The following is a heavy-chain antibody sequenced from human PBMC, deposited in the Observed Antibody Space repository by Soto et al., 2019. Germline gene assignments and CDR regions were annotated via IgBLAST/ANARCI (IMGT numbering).Heavy chain of an antibody. V-gene: IGHV4-59*01. CDR3: ARAPTLGMDV. J-gene: IGHJ6*04. Sequence: SETLSRTCSVSGGSISSYYWSWIRQPPGKGLEWIGYIYYSGSTNYNPSLKSRVTISVDTSKNQFSLKLSSVTAADTAVYYCARAPTLGMDVWGKGTTVTVSS. CDR2: IYYSGST. CDR1: GGSISSYY. D-gene: IGHD7-27*01.